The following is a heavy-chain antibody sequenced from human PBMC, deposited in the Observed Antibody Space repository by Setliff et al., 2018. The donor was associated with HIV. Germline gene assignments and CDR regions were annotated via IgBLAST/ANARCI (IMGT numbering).Heavy chain of an antibody. CDR2: IYHRGST. CDR1: GASITTDTYY. V-gene: IGHV4-39*01. CDR3: ASSPAWRSDFGLHTFDY. J-gene: IGHJ4*02. Sequence: SETLSLTCTVSGASITTDTYYWAWIRQPPGKGLEWIGSIYHRGSTHHNPSLKSRVTFSVDTSKNQFSLKLSSVTAADTAVYYCASSPAWRSDFGLHTFDYWGQGTLVTVSS. D-gene: IGHD2-2*01.